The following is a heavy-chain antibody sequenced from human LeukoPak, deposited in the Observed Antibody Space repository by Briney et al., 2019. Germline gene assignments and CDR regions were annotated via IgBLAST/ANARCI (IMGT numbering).Heavy chain of an antibody. CDR3: ARGVRSGYSSGWTSQTAFDY. Sequence: GASVKVSCKASGCTFTSYGISWVRQAPGQGLEWMGWISAYNGNTNYAQKLQGRVTMTTDTSTSTAYMELRSLRSDDTAVYYCARGVRSGYSSGWTSQTAFDYWGQGTLVTVSS. V-gene: IGHV1-18*01. J-gene: IGHJ4*02. D-gene: IGHD6-19*01. CDR2: ISAYNGNT. CDR1: GCTFTSYG.